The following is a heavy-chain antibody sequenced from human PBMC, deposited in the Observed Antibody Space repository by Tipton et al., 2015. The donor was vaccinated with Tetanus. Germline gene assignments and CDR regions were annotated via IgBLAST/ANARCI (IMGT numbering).Heavy chain of an antibody. D-gene: IGHD6-6*01. CDR1: GGSFSGYY. Sequence: TLSLTCAVYGGSFSGYYWSWIRQPPGKGLEWIGEINHSGSTNYNPSLKRQATISEDTSKNQFSLKLSSVTAADTAVYYCARAFRLGSSYYFDCWGQATLVTVSS. CDR2: INHSGST. J-gene: IGHJ4*02. V-gene: IGHV4-34*01. CDR3: ARAFRLGSSYYFDC.